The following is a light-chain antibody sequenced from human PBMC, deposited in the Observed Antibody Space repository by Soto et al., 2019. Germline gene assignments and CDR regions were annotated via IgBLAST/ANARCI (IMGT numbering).Light chain of an antibody. Sequence: QSVLTQPASVSGSPGQSITISCTGTSSDVGGFNYVSWYQHHPGKAPKLMIYDVSNRPSGVSDRFSGSKSGNTASLTISGLQAEDEAYYYCSSYASTTPLVFGGGTKLTVL. CDR2: DVS. V-gene: IGLV2-14*03. J-gene: IGLJ2*01. CDR1: SSDVGGFNY. CDR3: SSYASTTPLV.